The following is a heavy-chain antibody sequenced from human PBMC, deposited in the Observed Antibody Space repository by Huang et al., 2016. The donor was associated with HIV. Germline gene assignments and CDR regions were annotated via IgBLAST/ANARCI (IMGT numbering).Heavy chain of an antibody. D-gene: IGHD6-19*01. J-gene: IGHJ4*02. CDR2: INHGGST. V-gene: IGHV4-34*01. Sequence: QVQIDQWGAGLLKPSETLSLTCAVYGGSFSGDYWNWIRQPPGKGLEWIGKINHGGSTNPNPSLKSRVTILVDVSKKQFSLQLRSVTAADTAIYYCARGGPRITVTGPLDSWGPGALVSVSS. CDR3: ARGGPRITVTGPLDS. CDR1: GGSFSGDY.